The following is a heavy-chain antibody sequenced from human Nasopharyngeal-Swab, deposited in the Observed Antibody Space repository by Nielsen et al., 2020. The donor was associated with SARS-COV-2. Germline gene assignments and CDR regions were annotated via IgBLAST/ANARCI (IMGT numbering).Heavy chain of an antibody. CDR1: GFTFSSYG. D-gene: IGHD1-1*01. CDR2: ISYDESNK. V-gene: IGHV3-30*18. CDR3: AKGRPPRGWSLEY. Sequence: GESLKISCAASGFTFSSYGMHWVRQAPGKGLEWVAVISYDESNKYYADSVKGRFTISRDNSKNTLYLQMNSLRAEDTAVYYCAKGRPPRGWSLEYWGQGTLVTVSS. J-gene: IGHJ4*02.